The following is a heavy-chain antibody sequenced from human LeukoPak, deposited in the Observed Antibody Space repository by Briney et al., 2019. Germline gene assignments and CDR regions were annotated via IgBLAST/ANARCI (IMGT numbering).Heavy chain of an antibody. D-gene: IGHD2-21*01. J-gene: IGHJ4*02. Sequence: PGGSLRLSCAASGFTFSNVWMSWVRQAPGKGLEWVGRIESESGGGTRDYAAPVRGSFSISRDDSKNILYLQMNSLKTEDTGVYYCTMGDAGLAPEHWGQGTLVTVSS. CDR2: IESESGGGTR. CDR3: TMGDAGLAPEH. V-gene: IGHV3-15*04. CDR1: GFTFSNVW.